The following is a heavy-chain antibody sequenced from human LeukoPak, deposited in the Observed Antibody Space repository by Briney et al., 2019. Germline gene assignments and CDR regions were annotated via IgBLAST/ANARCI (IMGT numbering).Heavy chain of an antibody. J-gene: IGHJ4*02. D-gene: IGHD5-18*01. Sequence: PGGSLRLSCAASGFTFSGSAMHWVRQASGKGLEGVGRIRSKANSYATAYAASVKGRFTISRDDSKNTAYLQMNSLKTEDTAVYYCTRPPLGGYSYGFFDYWGQGTLVTVSS. CDR3: TRPPLGGYSYGFFDY. CDR2: IRSKANSYAT. V-gene: IGHV3-73*01. CDR1: GFTFSGSA.